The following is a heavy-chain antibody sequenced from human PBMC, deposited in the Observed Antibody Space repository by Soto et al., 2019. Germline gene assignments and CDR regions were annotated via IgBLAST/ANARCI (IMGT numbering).Heavy chain of an antibody. J-gene: IGHJ6*02. CDR2: INSDGTIS. Sequence: PGGSLRLSCAASGFTFDTYWMNWVRQAPGKGPEWLSGINSDGTISSYADSVKGRFTISRDNARNTLSLQMNSLRADDTAVYYFARLSCDHSVFFSDGMDAWGQGTTVTVS. CDR1: GFTFDTYW. V-gene: IGHV3-74*01. CDR3: ARLSCDHSVFFSDGMDA. D-gene: IGHD2-15*01.